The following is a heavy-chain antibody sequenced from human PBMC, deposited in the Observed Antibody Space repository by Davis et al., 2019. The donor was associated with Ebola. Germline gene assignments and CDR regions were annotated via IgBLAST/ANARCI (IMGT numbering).Heavy chain of an antibody. D-gene: IGHD5-18*01. CDR3: AREDTAMVNY. Sequence: AASVKVSCKASGYTFTSYGITWVRQAPGQGLEWMGWINPHNGNTNYAQNVQGRVTMTTDTSTSTAYMEVGILRSDDTAVYYCAREDTAMVNYWGQGTLVTVSS. J-gene: IGHJ4*02. CDR2: INPHNGNT. V-gene: IGHV1-18*04. CDR1: GYTFTSYG.